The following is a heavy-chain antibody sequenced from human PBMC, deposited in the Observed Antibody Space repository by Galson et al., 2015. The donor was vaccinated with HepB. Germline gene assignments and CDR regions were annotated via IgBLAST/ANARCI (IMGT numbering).Heavy chain of an antibody. D-gene: IGHD6-13*01. V-gene: IGHV2-70*11. CDR1: GFSLSTSGMC. CDR3: ARFRYSSSWNEIDY. J-gene: IGHJ4*02. CDR2: IDWDDDK. Sequence: GFSLSTSGMCVSWIRQPPGKALECLARIDWDDDKYYSTSLKTRLTISKDTSKNQVVLTMTNMDPVDTATNYCARFRYSSSWNEIDYWGQGTLVTVSS.